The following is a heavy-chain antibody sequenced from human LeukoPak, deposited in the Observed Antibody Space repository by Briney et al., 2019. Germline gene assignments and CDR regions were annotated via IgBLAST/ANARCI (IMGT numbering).Heavy chain of an antibody. CDR3: ARTTYYNFWSDYYYGMDV. V-gene: IGHV3-30-3*01. CDR2: LLYDGSSR. J-gene: IGHJ6*02. D-gene: IGHD3-3*01. Sequence: GGSLRLSCAASGFTFSSYSMHWVRQALGKGLEWVAVLLYDGSSRYYADPVKGRFTISRDNSKNTLYLQMNSLKAEDTAVYYCARTTYYNFWSDYYYGMDVWGQGTTVTVSS. CDR1: GFTFSSYS.